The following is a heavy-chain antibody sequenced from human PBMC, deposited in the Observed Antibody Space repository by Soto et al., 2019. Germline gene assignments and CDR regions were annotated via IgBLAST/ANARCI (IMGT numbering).Heavy chain of an antibody. J-gene: IGHJ4*02. D-gene: IGHD3-3*02. CDR1: GYKFTNYW. CDR3: ARRPQRAFDPIDY. CDR2: IYPGDSDI. V-gene: IGHV5-51*01. Sequence: EVQLVQSGAEVRKPGESLKISCMTSGYKFTNYWIAWVRQRPGKGLEWVGIIYPGDSDIRYSPSFEGQVTISADRSISTAYLQWGSLKASDTAVYFCARRPQRAFDPIDYWGQGTQVTVSS.